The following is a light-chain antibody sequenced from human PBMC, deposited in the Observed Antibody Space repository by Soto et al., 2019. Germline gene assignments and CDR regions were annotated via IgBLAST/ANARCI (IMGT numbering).Light chain of an antibody. J-gene: IGLJ1*01. CDR3: SSYTGGNPSHV. CDR2: EVT. V-gene: IGLV2-14*01. CDR1: SNDVGGYSY. Sequence: QSALTQPASVSGSPGQSITITCAGTSNDVGGYSYVSWYQQYPGKAPKLIIYEVTIRPSGVSDRFSGSKSGNTASLTVSGLQAEDEADYYCSSYTGGNPSHVFGTGTKLTVL.